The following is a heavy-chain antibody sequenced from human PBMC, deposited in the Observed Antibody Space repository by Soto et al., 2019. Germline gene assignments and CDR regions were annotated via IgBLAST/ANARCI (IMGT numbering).Heavy chain of an antibody. Sequence: GASVKVSCKVSGGTFSSYTISWVRQAPGQGLEWMGRIIPILGIANYAQKFQGRVTITADKSTSTAYMELSSLRSEDTAVYYCAMPSRSSRVYSGYVGDNYIYYCGQGTLVTVSS. CDR2: IIPILGIA. J-gene: IGHJ4*02. D-gene: IGHD5-12*01. V-gene: IGHV1-69*02. CDR3: AMPSRSSRVYSGYVGDNYIYY. CDR1: GGTFSSYT.